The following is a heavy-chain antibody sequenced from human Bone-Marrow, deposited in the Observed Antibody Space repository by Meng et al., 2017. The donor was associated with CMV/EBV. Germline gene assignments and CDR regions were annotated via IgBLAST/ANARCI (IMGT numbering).Heavy chain of an antibody. Sequence: SVKDSCKGSGFTFTGSAVQWVRQARGQGLEWIGWIVVGSGNTNYAQKFQERVTMTRDKSTSTAYMELSGLRSEDTDLYYCASDPSGYCSDTHCPPPRAWGQGTLVTVSS. CDR2: IVVGSGNT. D-gene: IGHD2-8*02. CDR3: ASDPSGYCSDTHCPPPRA. V-gene: IGHV1-58*01. J-gene: IGHJ5*02. CDR1: GFTFTGSA.